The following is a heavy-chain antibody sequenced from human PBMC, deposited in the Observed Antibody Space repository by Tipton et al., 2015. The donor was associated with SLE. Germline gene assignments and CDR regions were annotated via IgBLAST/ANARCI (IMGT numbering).Heavy chain of an antibody. Sequence: TLSISCTVSGGSIIDSSYYWGWIRQPPGKGLEWIGSIYYSGTTYYNPSLKSRVTISVDTSKNQLSLKLSSVTAADMAVYYCARRVYGDSFDYWGQGTQVTVSS. CDR3: ARRVYGDSFDY. CDR2: IYYSGTT. J-gene: IGHJ4*02. V-gene: IGHV4-39*01. CDR1: GGSIIDSSYY. D-gene: IGHD4-17*01.